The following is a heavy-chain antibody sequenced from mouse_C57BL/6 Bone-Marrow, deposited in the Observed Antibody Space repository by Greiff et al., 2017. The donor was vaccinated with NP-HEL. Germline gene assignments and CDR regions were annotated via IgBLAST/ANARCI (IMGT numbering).Heavy chain of an antibody. CDR3: AGLGGDYAMDY. J-gene: IGHJ4*01. V-gene: IGHV1-74*01. CDR1: GYTFTSYW. D-gene: IGHD2-4*01. Sequence: QVQLQQPGAELVKPGASVKVSCKASGYTFTSYWMHWVKQRPGQGLEWIGRIHPSDSDTNYNQKFKGKATLTVDKSSSTAYMQLSSLTSEDAAVYYCAGLGGDYAMDYWGQGTSVTVSS. CDR2: IHPSDSDT.